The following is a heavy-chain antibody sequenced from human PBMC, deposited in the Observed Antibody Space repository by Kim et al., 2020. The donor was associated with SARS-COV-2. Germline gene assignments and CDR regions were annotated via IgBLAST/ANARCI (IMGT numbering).Heavy chain of an antibody. J-gene: IGHJ4*02. V-gene: IGHV4-31*02. D-gene: IGHD2-21*02. Sequence: PSLKSRVTISVDTSKNQFSLKLSSVTAADTAVYYCARDLSGGNSRGVLDYWGQGTLVTVSS. CDR3: ARDLSGGNSRGVLDY.